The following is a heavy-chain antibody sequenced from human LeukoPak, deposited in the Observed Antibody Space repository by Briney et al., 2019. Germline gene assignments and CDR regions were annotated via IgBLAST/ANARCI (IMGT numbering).Heavy chain of an antibody. V-gene: IGHV4-34*01. CDR1: GGSFSGYY. D-gene: IGHD3-10*01. Sequence: SETLSLTCAVYGGSFSGYYWSRIRQPPGKGLEWIGEINHSGSTNYNPSLKSRVTISVDTSKNQFSLKLSSVTAADTAVYYCARGQVLLRFGELPQLDYWGQGTLVTVSS. CDR2: INHSGST. J-gene: IGHJ4*02. CDR3: ARGQVLLRFGELPQLDY.